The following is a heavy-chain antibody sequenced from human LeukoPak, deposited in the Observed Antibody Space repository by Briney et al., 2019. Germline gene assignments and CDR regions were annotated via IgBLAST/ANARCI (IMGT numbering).Heavy chain of an antibody. V-gene: IGHV3-30*18. Sequence: GGSLRLSCAASGFTFSSYGMHWVRQAPGKGLEWVAVISYDGSNKYYADSVKGRFTISRDNSKNTLYLQMNSLRAEDTAVYYCAKGAEWELLFGTFDYWGKGTLVPVSS. J-gene: IGHJ4*02. CDR1: GFTFSSYG. CDR3: AKGAEWELLFGTFDY. D-gene: IGHD1-26*01. CDR2: ISYDGSNK.